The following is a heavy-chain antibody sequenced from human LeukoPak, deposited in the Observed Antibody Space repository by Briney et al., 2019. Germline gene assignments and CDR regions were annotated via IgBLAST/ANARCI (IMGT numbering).Heavy chain of an antibody. CDR2: IIGDGTTT. J-gene: IGHJ4*02. CDR1: GFTFSTYE. V-gene: IGHV3-48*03. CDR3: ARERGRDRSSTSCYSDY. Sequence: GGSLRLSCAASGFTFSTYEMNWVRQAPGKGLEWLSYIIGDGTTTQYAESVRDRFTISRDNDKNSLYLQMNSLRAEDTAVYYCARERGRDRSSTSCYSDYWGQGTLVTVSS. D-gene: IGHD2-2*02.